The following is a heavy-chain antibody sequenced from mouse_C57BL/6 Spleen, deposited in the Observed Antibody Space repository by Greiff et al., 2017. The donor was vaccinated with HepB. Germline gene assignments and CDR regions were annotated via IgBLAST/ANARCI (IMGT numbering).Heavy chain of an antibody. V-gene: IGHV5-16*01. CDR2: INYDGSST. CDR1: GFTFSDYY. J-gene: IGHJ3*01. CDR3: ASLYYGSSPWFAY. D-gene: IGHD1-1*01. Sequence: EVMLVESEGGLVQPGSSMKLPCTASGFTFSDYYMAWVRQVPEKGLEWVANINYDGSSTYYLDSLKSRFIISRDNAKNILYLQMSSLKSEDTATYYCASLYYGSSPWFAYWGQGTLVTVSA.